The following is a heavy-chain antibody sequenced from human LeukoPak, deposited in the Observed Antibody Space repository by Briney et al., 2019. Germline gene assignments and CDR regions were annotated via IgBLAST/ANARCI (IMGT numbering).Heavy chain of an antibody. CDR3: ARHFHYYDSSGANAFYI. V-gene: IGHV5-51*01. CDR1: GYSFTRYW. CDR2: IYPGDSDT. J-gene: IGHJ3*02. Sequence: GGSLEISLKGSGYSFTRYWIGWVRPIPGKGVEWVGIIYPGDSDTRYSPSFQGQVTISADKSISTAYLQWTSLKSSDSAMYYWARHFHYYDSSGANAFYIWGQGTMVTVSS. D-gene: IGHD3-22*01.